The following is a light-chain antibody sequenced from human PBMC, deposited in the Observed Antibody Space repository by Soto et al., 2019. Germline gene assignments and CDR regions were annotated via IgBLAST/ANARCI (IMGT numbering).Light chain of an antibody. V-gene: IGKV2-28*01. CDR2: LGS. J-gene: IGKJ2*01. CDR1: QSLLHTNGYNY. Sequence: DIVMTQSPLSLTVTPGESASISCWSSQSLLHTNGYNYFDWYLQQPGQSPQLLIYLGSNRASGVPDRFSGRGSGTDFTLRISRVEADDVGVYYCMQALQPPRTFGQGTKLEIK. CDR3: MQALQPPRT.